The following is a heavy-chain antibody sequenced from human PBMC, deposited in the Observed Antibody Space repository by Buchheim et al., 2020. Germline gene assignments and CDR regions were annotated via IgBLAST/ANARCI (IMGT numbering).Heavy chain of an antibody. V-gene: IGHV4-59*08. CDR2: IYYSGST. D-gene: IGHD6-19*01. CDR1: GGSISSYY. CDR3: ARHTGEQWLVAVPPFDY. J-gene: IGHJ4*02. Sequence: QVQLQESGPGLVKPSETLSLTCTVSGGSISSYYWSWIRQPPGKGLEWIGYIYYSGSTNYNPSLKSRVTISVDTSKNQFSLKLSSVTAADTAVYYCARHTGEQWLVAVPPFDYWGQGTL.